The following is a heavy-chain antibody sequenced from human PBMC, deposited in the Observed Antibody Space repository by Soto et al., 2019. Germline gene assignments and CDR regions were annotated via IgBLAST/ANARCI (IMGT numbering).Heavy chain of an antibody. CDR1: GGSISGYY. D-gene: IGHD3-22*01. J-gene: IGHJ4*02. CDR2: FYYSGST. Sequence: SETLSLTCTVSGGSISGYYWSWIRQPPGKGLEWIGYFYYSGSTDSNPSLKSRVTISVDTSKNQFSLKLSSVTAADTAVYYCMLGSGWKDFDYWGQGTLVTVSS. CDR3: MLGSGWKDFDY. V-gene: IGHV4-59*08.